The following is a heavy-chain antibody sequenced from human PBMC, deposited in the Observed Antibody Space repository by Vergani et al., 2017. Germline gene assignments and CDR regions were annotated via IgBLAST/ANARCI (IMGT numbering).Heavy chain of an antibody. CDR2: IIPSLATT. J-gene: IGHJ4*02. CDR1: GGTFSSYA. Sequence: QVQLVQSGAEVKKPGSSVKVSCKASGGTFSSYALNWVRQAPGKGLEWMGSIIPSLATTIYAQKFQGRVTITADESTSTAYMELSSLKSEDTAVFYCASATCSGGSCYRGFEYWGQGSLITVSS. CDR3: ASATCSGGSCYRGFEY. V-gene: IGHV1-69*11. D-gene: IGHD2-15*01.